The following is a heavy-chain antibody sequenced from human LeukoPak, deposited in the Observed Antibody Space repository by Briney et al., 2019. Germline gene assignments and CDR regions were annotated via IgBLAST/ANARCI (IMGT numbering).Heavy chain of an antibody. J-gene: IGHJ4*02. CDR2: IWYDGSNK. Sequence: GGSLRLSCAGSGFTFSSYGMHWVRQAPGKGLEWVAVIWYDGSNKYYADSVKGRFTISRDNSKNTLYLQMNSLRAEDTAVYYCARDSHYYYGSGSPDYWGQGTLVTVSS. V-gene: IGHV3-33*01. CDR1: GFTFSSYG. D-gene: IGHD3-10*01. CDR3: ARDSHYYYGSGSPDY.